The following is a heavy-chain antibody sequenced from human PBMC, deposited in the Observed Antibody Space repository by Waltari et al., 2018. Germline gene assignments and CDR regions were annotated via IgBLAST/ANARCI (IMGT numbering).Heavy chain of an antibody. CDR2: IRRNAGGGTT. D-gene: IGHD3-3*01. V-gene: IGHV3-15*01. J-gene: IGHJ5*02. Sequence: EVQLVDSGGNLVKPGGSLTLSCAASGVTFSDAWMSWGRQAAGKGLEWVGGIRRNAGGGTTEYAAPVKGRFTISRDDSKNMLYLQMNSLKTEDTAVYDCSKEFFGTESWGQGTLVTVSS. CDR3: SKEFFGTES. CDR1: GVTFSDAW.